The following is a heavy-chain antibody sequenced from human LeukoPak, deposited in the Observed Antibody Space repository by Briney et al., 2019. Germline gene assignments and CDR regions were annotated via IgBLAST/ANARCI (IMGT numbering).Heavy chain of an antibody. CDR3: ARHSSGYYHYDY. V-gene: IGHV3-74*01. CDR2: INRDGRST. J-gene: IGHJ4*02. D-gene: IGHD3-22*01. CDR1: GFTFSSYW. Sequence: GGSLRLSCAASGFTFSSYWMHWVRQAPGKGLVWVSRINRDGRSTSYADSVKGRFTISRDNSKNTLHLQMNSLRAEDTAVYYCARHSSGYYHYDYWGPGTPVTVAA.